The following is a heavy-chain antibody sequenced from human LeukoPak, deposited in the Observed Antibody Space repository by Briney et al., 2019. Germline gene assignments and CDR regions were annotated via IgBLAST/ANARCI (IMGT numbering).Heavy chain of an antibody. CDR2: IKQDGSEK. V-gene: IGHV3-7*01. CDR3: ASTHYYDTDGWFDP. CDR1: GFTFSSYW. Sequence: GGSLRLSCAASGFTFSSYWMSWVRQAPGKGLEWVANIKQDGSEKYYVDSVKGRFTISRDNAKNSLYLQMNSLRAEDTAVYYCASTHYYDTDGWFDPWGRGTLVTVSS. D-gene: IGHD3-22*01. J-gene: IGHJ5*02.